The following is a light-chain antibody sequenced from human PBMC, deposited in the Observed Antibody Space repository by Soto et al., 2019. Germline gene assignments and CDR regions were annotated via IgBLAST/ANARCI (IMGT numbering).Light chain of an antibody. Sequence: EIVLTQSPGTLSLSPGERATLSCRAGQSVSSSQLAWYQQKPGQAPRLLIFGASTRATGVPDRFSGSGSGTDFTLTISRLFPEDFAVYYCQHFGSSRGTFGQGTKVEIK. J-gene: IGKJ1*01. CDR2: GAS. CDR3: QHFGSSRGT. CDR1: QSVSSSQ. V-gene: IGKV3-20*01.